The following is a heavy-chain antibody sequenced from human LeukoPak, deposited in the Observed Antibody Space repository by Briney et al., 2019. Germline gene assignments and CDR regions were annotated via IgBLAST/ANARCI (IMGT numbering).Heavy chain of an antibody. CDR3: ARVPRRVVVPAAILFDP. J-gene: IGHJ5*02. V-gene: IGHV1-2*02. CDR1: GYTFTGYY. CDR2: NNPNSGGT. D-gene: IGHD2-2*02. Sequence: ASVKVSCKASGYTFTGYYMHWVRQAPGQGLEWMGWNNPNSGGTNYAQKFQGRVTMTRDTSISTAYMELSRLRSDDTAVYYCARVPRRVVVPAAILFDPWGQGTLVTVSS.